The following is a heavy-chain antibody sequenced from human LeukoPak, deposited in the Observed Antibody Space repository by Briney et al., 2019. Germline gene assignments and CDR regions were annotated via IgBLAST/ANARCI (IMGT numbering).Heavy chain of an antibody. CDR3: ARVGIDYDILTGFDY. CDR1: GGSISSYY. Sequence: PSETLSLTCTVSGGSISSYYWSWIRQPPGKGLEWIGYIYYSGSTNYNPSLKSRVTISVDTSKNQFSLKLSSVTAADTAVYYCARVGIDYDILTGFDYWGQGTLVTVSS. D-gene: IGHD3-9*01. V-gene: IGHV4-59*01. CDR2: IYYSGST. J-gene: IGHJ4*02.